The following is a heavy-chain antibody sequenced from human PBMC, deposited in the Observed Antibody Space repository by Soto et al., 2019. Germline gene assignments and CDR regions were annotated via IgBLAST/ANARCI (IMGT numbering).Heavy chain of an antibody. CDR2: ISRDSDYI. D-gene: IGHD1-20*01. V-gene: IGHV3-21*01. CDR1: GFSFSDYT. CDR3: AKDSGCVNNACAYDP. Sequence: EVHLVESGGGLVKPGGSLRLTCAGSGFSFSDYTMNWVRQAPGKGLEWVSSISRDSDYIFYADTVKGRFTISRDNARNSLYLQMSSLRAEDTAVYYCAKDSGCVNNACAYDPWGQGTLVSVSS. J-gene: IGHJ5*02.